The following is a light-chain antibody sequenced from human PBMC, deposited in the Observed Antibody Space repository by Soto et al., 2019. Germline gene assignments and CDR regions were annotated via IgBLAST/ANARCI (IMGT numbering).Light chain of an antibody. Sequence: QSALTQPASVSGSPGQSITISCTGTSSDVGKYNLVSWYQQHPGKAPKLMIYEATKRPSGVANRFSGSKSGNTASLTISGLHAEDEADYYCSSHAGRGTVVFGGGTKLTVL. CDR2: EAT. CDR3: SSHAGRGTVV. J-gene: IGLJ2*01. CDR1: SSDVGKYNL. V-gene: IGLV2-23*01.